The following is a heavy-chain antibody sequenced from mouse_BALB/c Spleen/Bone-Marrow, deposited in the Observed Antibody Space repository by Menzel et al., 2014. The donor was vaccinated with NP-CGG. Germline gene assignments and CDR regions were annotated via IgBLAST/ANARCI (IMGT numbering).Heavy chain of an antibody. V-gene: IGHV1S137*01. J-gene: IGHJ4*01. CDR3: ARSGKVRNAMDY. D-gene: IGHD2-14*01. Sequence: VKVVESGAELVRPGVSVKISCKGSGYTFTDYAMHWVKQSHAKSLEWIGLISNYYGDASYNQKFKGKAIMTVDKSSSTAYMELARLTSEDSAIYYCARSGKVRNAMDYWGQGTSVTVS. CDR2: ISNYYGDA. CDR1: GYTFTDYA.